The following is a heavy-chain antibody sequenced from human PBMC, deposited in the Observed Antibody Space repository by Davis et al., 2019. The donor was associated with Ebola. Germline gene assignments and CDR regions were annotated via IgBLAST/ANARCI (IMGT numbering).Heavy chain of an antibody. CDR1: GGSISDDDFY. J-gene: IGHJ1*01. V-gene: IGHV4-39*01. CDR3: ARNVDTAIEH. D-gene: IGHD5-18*01. Sequence: SETLSLTCTVSGGSISDDDFYWGWIRQSPGKGLAWIGSVYQSGTTFYNPSLESRVTISLDKSKNQFSLKLSSVTAADTAIYYCARNVDTAIEHWGRGTLVTVSS. CDR2: VYQSGTT.